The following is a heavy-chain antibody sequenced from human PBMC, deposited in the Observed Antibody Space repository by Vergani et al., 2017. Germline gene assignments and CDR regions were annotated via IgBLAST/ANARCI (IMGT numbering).Heavy chain of an antibody. Sequence: VQLVESGGGLVQPGGSLRLSCAASGFTFSDHYMDWVRQAPGKGLEWVAVISYDGSNKYYADSVKGRFTISRDNSKNTLYLQMNSLRAEDTAVYYCAKGGYGSGSAHFDYWGQGTLVTVSS. CDR2: ISYDGSNK. J-gene: IGHJ4*02. D-gene: IGHD3-10*01. V-gene: IGHV3-30*18. CDR3: AKGGYGSGSAHFDY. CDR1: GFTFSDHY.